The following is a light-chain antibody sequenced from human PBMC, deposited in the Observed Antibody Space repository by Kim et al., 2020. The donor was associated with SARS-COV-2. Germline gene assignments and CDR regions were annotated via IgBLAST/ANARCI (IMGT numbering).Light chain of an antibody. J-gene: IGKJ4*01. V-gene: IGKV3-15*01. CDR2: GAS. CDR1: QSISTR. CDR3: QQYNDWPLT. Sequence: PEERATRPSRASQSISTRFAWYQQKPGQAPQVLIYGASTRATDFPARFSGSGSATEFTLTISSLQSEDFAVNYCQQYNDWPLTFGGGTKLEI.